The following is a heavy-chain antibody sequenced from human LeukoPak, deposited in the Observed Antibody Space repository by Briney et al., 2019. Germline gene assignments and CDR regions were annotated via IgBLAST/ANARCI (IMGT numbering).Heavy chain of an antibody. CDR3: ARPLSSGRNNAFDI. CDR2: ISSSSSYI. D-gene: IGHD3-22*01. Sequence: GGSLRLSCAASGFTFSSYSMNWVRQAPGKGREGVSSISSSSSYIYYADSVKGRFTISRDNAKNSLYLQMNSLRAEDTAGYYCARPLSSGRNNAFDIWGQGTMVTVSS. CDR1: GFTFSSYS. V-gene: IGHV3-21*01. J-gene: IGHJ3*02.